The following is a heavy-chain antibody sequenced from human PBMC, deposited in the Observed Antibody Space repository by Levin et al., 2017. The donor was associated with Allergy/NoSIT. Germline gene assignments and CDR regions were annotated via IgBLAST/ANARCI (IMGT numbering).Heavy chain of an antibody. V-gene: IGHV4-34*01. D-gene: IGHD6-6*01. CDR3: ARVRIPTRPSLFFDY. J-gene: IGHJ4*02. CDR1: GGSLSGYY. CDR2: INHSGST. Sequence: SETLSLTCAVYGGSLSGYYWSWIRQPPGKGLEWIGEINHSGSTNYNPSLKSRVTISVDTSKNQFSLNLSSVTAADTAVYYCARVRIPTRPSLFFDYWGQGTLVTVSS.